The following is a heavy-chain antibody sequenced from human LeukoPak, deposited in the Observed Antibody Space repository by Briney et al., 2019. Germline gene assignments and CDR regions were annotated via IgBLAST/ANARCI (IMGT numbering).Heavy chain of an antibody. CDR2: ISESAGGT. CDR3: AKRGIVIRGVLIIGFHKEAYYFDY. V-gene: IGHV3-23*01. D-gene: IGHD3-10*01. Sequence: GGSLRLSCVVSGITVSNYAMSWVRQAPGKGLEWVSGISESAGGTKYADSVKGRFTISRDNSLNTLYLQMNSLRAEDTAVYFCAKRGIVIRGVLIIGFHKEAYYFDYWGQGILVTVSS. J-gene: IGHJ4*02. CDR1: GITVSNYA.